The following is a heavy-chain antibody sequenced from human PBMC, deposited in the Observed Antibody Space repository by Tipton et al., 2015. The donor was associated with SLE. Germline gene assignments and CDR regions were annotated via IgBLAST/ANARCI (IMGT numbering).Heavy chain of an antibody. CDR2: VFYSGST. V-gene: IGHV4-39*07. Sequence: TLSLTCTVSDDSIRNSDFYWGWFRQSPGKGLEWIGSVFYSGSTYYNSSLKSRVTISLDTSKSQVSLKLISVTAADTAVFYCARGPDRGYHFDYWGQGTLVTVSP. J-gene: IGHJ4*02. D-gene: IGHD3-22*01. CDR1: DDSIRNSDFY. CDR3: ARGPDRGYHFDY.